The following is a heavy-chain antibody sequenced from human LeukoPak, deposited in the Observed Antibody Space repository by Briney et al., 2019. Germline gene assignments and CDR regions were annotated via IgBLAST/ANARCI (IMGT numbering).Heavy chain of an antibody. CDR2: IYYSGST. D-gene: IGHD4-17*01. V-gene: IGHV4-39*07. CDR1: GGSIRSSSYY. J-gene: IGHJ4*02. Sequence: KTSETLSLTCTVSGGSIRSSSYYWGWIRQPPGKGLEWIGSIYYSGSTYYNASLKSRGTISVDTSKNQFSLKLSSVTAADTAVYYCASGGGDYGDHSDWGQGTLVTVSS. CDR3: ASGGGDYGDHSD.